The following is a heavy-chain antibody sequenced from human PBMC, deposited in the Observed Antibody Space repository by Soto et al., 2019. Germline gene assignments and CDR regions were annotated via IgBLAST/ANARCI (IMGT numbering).Heavy chain of an antibody. D-gene: IGHD4-17*01. Sequence: PGGSLRLSCVASGFRFDGHAMHWVRQTPGKGLEWVSGLGWNSGDIDYADFVKGRFTISRDNAKNSLYLQMNSLRAEDTAMYYCVIFCLMIRRPPRSTLFPYTTSSDL. CDR2: LGWNSGDI. J-gene: IGHJ2*01. CDR3: VIFCLMIRRPPRSTLFPYTTSSDL. CDR1: GFRFDGHA. V-gene: IGHV3-9*01.